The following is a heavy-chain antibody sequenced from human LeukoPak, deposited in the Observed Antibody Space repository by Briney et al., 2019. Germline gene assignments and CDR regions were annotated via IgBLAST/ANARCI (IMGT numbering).Heavy chain of an antibody. J-gene: IGHJ2*01. CDR3: TRGVPATISGWYFDL. CDR2: IYSGGST. D-gene: IGHD3-9*01. V-gene: IGHV3-66*01. CDR1: GFTVSSNY. Sequence: PGGSLRLSCAASGFTVSSNYMSWVRQAPGKGLEWVSVIYSGGSTYYADSVKGRFTISRDNSKNTLYLQMNSLRAEDTAVYYCTRGVPATISGWYFDLWGRGTLVTVSS.